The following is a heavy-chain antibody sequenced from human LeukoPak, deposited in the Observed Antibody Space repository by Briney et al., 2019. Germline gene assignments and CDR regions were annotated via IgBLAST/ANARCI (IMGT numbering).Heavy chain of an antibody. J-gene: IGHJ6*03. V-gene: IGHV4-61*05. CDR1: GGSISSSSYY. D-gene: IGHD6-13*01. Sequence: SETLSLTCTVSGGSISSSSYYWGWIRQPPGKGLEWIGYIYYSGSTNYNPSLKSRVTISVDTSKNQFSLKLSSVTAADTAVYYCARVAAAGTYYYYYYMDVWGKGTTVTVSS. CDR2: IYYSGST. CDR3: ARVAAAGTYYYYYYMDV.